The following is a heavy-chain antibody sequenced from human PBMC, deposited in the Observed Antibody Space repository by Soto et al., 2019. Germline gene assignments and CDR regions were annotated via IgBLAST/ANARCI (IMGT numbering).Heavy chain of an antibody. V-gene: IGHV1-69*13. CDR1: GYTFTSYG. CDR3: AKDGGKDGYFGNWFDP. D-gene: IGHD5-12*01. CDR2: IIPIFGSA. Sequence: GASVKVSCKAFGYTFTSYGISWVRQAPGQGLEWLGRIIPIFGSANYAQKFQGRVTITADESTTTAYMELSSLRSDDTAVYYCAKDGGKDGYFGNWFDPWGQGTLVTVSS. J-gene: IGHJ5*02.